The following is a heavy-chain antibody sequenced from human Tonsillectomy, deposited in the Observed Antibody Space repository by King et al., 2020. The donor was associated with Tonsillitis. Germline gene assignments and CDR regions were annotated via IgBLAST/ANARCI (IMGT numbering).Heavy chain of an antibody. Sequence: VQLVESGAEVKKPGASVTVSCTASGYTFTSYYMHWVRQAPGQGLEWMGIINTSGGSTSYAQKFQGRVTMTRDTSTSTVYMELSSLRSEDTAVYYCARDQTVTTYTYLDYWGQGTLVTVSS. CDR1: GYTFTSYY. CDR2: INTSGGST. V-gene: IGHV1-46*01. D-gene: IGHD4-17*01. CDR3: ARDQTVTTYTYLDY. J-gene: IGHJ4*02.